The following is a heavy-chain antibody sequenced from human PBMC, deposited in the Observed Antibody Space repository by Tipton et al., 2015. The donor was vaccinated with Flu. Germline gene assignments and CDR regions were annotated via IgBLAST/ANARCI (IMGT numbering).Heavy chain of an antibody. CDR2: IDPSGGST. CDR1: GYIFTKYY. CDR3: ARPLTTGYTTNRFWYFDL. D-gene: IGHD4-17*01. J-gene: IGHJ2*01. Sequence: QLVQSGAEVKKPGASVKVSCKTSGYIFTKYYMHWVRQAPGQGLEWMGIIDPSGGSTTYAQRFQGRVTMTRDTSTSTVYMELSSLRSEDTAVYYCARPLTTGYTTNRFWYFDLWGRGTLVTVSS. V-gene: IGHV1-46*01.